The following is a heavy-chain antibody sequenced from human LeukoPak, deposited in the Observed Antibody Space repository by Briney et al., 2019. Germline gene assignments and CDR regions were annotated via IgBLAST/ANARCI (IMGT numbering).Heavy chain of an antibody. CDR3: AKEGAYPIITYDS. CDR2: IKRDGNEK. V-gene: IGHV3-7*01. D-gene: IGHD3-10*01. J-gene: IGHJ5*01. CDR1: GFTFSRYW. Sequence: GGSLRLSCAASGFTFSRYWMNWVRQAPGQGLEWVANIKRDGNEKNYVDSVKGRFSISRDNAKNSLYLQMDSLRAEDTAVYYCAKEGAYPIITYDSWGQGALVTVSS.